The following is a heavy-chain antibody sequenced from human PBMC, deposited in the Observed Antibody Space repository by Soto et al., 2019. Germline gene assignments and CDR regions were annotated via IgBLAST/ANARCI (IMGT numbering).Heavy chain of an antibody. CDR1: GGAISGGTYY. CDR3: ARRKNDFWSGYYEYNWFDP. Sequence: SETLSLTCTVSGGAISGGTYYWGWIRQPPGKGLEYIGSIYYSGSPYYSPSFESRVTISVDTSKNQFSLKLSSVTAADTAVYYCARRKNDFWSGYYEYNWFDPWGLGTLVTVSS. D-gene: IGHD3-3*01. V-gene: IGHV4-39*07. CDR2: IYYSGSP. J-gene: IGHJ5*02.